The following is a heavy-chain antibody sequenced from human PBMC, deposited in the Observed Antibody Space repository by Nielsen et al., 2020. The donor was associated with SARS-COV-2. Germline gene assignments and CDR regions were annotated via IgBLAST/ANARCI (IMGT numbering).Heavy chain of an antibody. V-gene: IGHV4-59*01. CDR3: ARDKGYTGGFDY. CDR1: GGSISSYY. CDR2: IYYSGST. Sequence: GSLRLSCTVSGGSISSYYWSWIRQPPGKGLEWIGYIYYSGSTNYNPSLKSRVTISVDTSKNQFSLKLSSVTAADTAVYYCARDKGYTGGFDYWGQGTLVTVSS. D-gene: IGHD6-13*01. J-gene: IGHJ4*02.